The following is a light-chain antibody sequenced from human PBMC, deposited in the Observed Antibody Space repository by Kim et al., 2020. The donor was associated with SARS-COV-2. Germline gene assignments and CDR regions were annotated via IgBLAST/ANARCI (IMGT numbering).Light chain of an antibody. CDR3: QRSSWPIT. CDR2: DAS. Sequence: SLSPGEGATLSCRASQNIGVFLAWYQQRPGQPPRLLIYDASKRATGIPTRFSGSGSGTDFTLSVSSLEPEDFALYYCQRSSWPITFGQGTRLEIK. CDR1: QNIGVF. V-gene: IGKV3-11*01. J-gene: IGKJ5*01.